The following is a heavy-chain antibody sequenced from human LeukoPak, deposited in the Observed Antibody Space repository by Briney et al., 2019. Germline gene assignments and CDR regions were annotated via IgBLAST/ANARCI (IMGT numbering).Heavy chain of an antibody. CDR3: ARFSPYGSGSSKFDP. J-gene: IGHJ5*02. Sequence: SETLSLTCTVSGGSISSYYWGWIRQPPGKGLEWIGYIYYSGSTNYNPSLKSRVTISVDTSKNQFSLKLSSVTAADTAVYYCARFSPYGSGSSKFDPWGQGTLVTVSS. V-gene: IGHV4-59*01. CDR1: GGSISSYY. CDR2: IYYSGST. D-gene: IGHD3-10*01.